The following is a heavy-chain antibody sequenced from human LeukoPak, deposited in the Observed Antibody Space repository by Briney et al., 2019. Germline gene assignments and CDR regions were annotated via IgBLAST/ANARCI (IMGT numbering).Heavy chain of an antibody. CDR3: ARTATMSEEVDP. J-gene: IGHJ5*02. Sequence: SQTLSPTCALSGDSVSSNSAAWNWIRQSPSRGLEWLGRTYYRSKWYKDYALSVKSRITINPDTSKNQFSLQLNSVTPEDTAVYYCARTATMSEEVDPWGQGTLVTVSS. D-gene: IGHD3-10*02. CDR2: TYYRSKWYK. CDR1: GDSVSSNSAA. V-gene: IGHV6-1*01.